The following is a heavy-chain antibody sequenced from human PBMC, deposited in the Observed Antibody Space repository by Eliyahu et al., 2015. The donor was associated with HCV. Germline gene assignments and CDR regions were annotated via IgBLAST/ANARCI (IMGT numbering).Heavy chain of an antibody. Sequence: QVQLQQWGAGLLKPSETLSLTCAVYGGSFSGYYWSWIRQPPGKGLEWIGEINHSGSTNYNPSLKSRVTISVDTSKNQFSLKLSSVTAADTAVYYCARTYYYDSSGYYYYYYGMDVWGQGTTVTVSS. J-gene: IGHJ6*02. D-gene: IGHD3-22*01. CDR3: ARTYYYDSSGYYYYYYGMDV. CDR1: GGSFSGYY. CDR2: INHSGST. V-gene: IGHV4-34*01.